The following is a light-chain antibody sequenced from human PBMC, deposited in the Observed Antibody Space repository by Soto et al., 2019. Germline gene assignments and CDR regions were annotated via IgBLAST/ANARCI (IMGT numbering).Light chain of an antibody. V-gene: IGKV3-15*01. CDR1: QSVSSR. J-gene: IGKJ1*01. CDR3: QQYNNWWT. CDR2: GAS. Sequence: EIVMTQSPATLSVSPGERATLSCRASQSVSSRLAWYQQKPGQAPRLLIYGASNRATSIPARFSGSGSETDFTLTISSLQSEDFAVYYCQQYNNWWTFGQGTKVEIK.